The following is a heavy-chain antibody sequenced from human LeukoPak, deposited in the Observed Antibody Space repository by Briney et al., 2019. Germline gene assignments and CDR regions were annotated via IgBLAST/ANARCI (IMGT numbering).Heavy chain of an antibody. CDR1: GGSISSYY. V-gene: IGHV4-4*07. CDR3: ARINSVSGYSGYYYYMDV. CDR2: IYTSGST. Sequence: SETLSLTCTVSGGSISSYYWSWIRQPAGKGLEWIGRIYTSGSTNNYNPSLKSRVTMSVDTSKNQFSLMMSSVTAADTAVYYCARINSVSGYSGYYYYMDVWGKGTTVTVSS. D-gene: IGHD5-12*01. J-gene: IGHJ6*03.